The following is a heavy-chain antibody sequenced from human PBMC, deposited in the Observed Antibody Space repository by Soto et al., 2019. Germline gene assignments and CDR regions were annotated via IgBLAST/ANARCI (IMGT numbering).Heavy chain of an antibody. Sequence: ASVKVSCKASGYTFTSYAMHWLRQAPGQRLEWMGWINAGNGNTKYSQKFQGRVTITRDTSASTAYMELSSLRSEDTAVYYCARTREAYADAFDIWGQGTMVTVSS. CDR2: INAGNGNT. D-gene: IGHD4-17*01. V-gene: IGHV1-3*01. CDR3: ARTREAYADAFDI. CDR1: GYTFTSYA. J-gene: IGHJ3*02.